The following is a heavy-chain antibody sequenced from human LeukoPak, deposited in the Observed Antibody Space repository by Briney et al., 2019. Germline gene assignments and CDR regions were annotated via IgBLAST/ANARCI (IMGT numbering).Heavy chain of an antibody. CDR2: ISNSGDST. Sequence: GGSLRLSCAASGFTFSTYAMSWVRQAPGKGLEWVSAISNSGDSTYYADSVKGRFTISRDNSKNTQYLQMNGLRADDTAVYYCAKVVSGGWYPDFWGQGTLVTVSS. CDR1: GFTFSTYA. D-gene: IGHD6-19*01. J-gene: IGHJ4*02. V-gene: IGHV3-23*01. CDR3: AKVVSGGWYPDF.